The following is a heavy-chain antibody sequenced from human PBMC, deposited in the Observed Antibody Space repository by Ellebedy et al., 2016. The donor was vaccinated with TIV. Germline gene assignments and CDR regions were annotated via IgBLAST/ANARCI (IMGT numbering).Heavy chain of an antibody. CDR1: GFTFSNYS. CDR3: ARGFGGGRDAY. J-gene: IGHJ4*02. Sequence: GESLKISCVASGFTFSNYSMNWVRQAPGKGLEWIANINNSSTFIYYADSVKGRFTISRTNAKNSLFLQLSSLRDGDTAVYYCARGFGGGRDAYWGQGTLVTVSS. CDR2: INNSSTFI. V-gene: IGHV3-48*02. D-gene: IGHD3-16*01.